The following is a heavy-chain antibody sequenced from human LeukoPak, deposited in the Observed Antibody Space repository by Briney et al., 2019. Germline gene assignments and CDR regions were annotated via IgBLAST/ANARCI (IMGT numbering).Heavy chain of an antibody. J-gene: IGHJ4*02. D-gene: IGHD2-21*01. Sequence: SETLSLTCAVSGYSISSGYYWGWIRQPPGKGLEWIGSIYHSRSTYYNPSLKSRVTISVDTSKNQFSLKLSPVTAADTAVYYCARVIQRINFDYWGQGTLVTVSS. CDR2: IYHSRST. CDR1: GYSISSGYY. CDR3: ARVIQRINFDY. V-gene: IGHV4-38-2*01.